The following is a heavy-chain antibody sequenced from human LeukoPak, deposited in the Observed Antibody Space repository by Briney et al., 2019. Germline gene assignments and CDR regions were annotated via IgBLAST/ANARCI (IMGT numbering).Heavy chain of an antibody. CDR1: GFTFDDYA. D-gene: IGHD2-21*02. CDR2: ISGDGGST. J-gene: IGHJ6*02. Sequence: GGSLRLSCAASGFTFDDYAMHWVRQAPGKGLEWVSLISGDGGSTYYADSVKGRFTISRDNSKNSLYLQMNSLRTEDTALYYCAKDRSLAYCGGDCYYYYYGMDVWGQGTTVTVSS. V-gene: IGHV3-43*02. CDR3: AKDRSLAYCGGDCYYYYYGMDV.